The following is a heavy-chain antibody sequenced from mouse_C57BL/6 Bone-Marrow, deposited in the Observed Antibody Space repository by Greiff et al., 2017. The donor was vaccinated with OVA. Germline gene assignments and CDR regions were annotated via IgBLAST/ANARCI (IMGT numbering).Heavy chain of an antibody. Sequence: EVQGVESGGGLVKPGGSLKLSCAASGFTFSDYGMHWVRQAPEKGLEWVAYISSGSSTIYYADTVKGRFTISRDNAKNTLFLQLTSLRSEDTAMYYCARDMCDYDEGYAMDYWGQGTSVTVSS. D-gene: IGHD2-4*01. CDR1: GFTFSDYG. CDR2: ISSGSSTI. J-gene: IGHJ4*01. CDR3: ARDMCDYDEGYAMDY. V-gene: IGHV5-17*01.